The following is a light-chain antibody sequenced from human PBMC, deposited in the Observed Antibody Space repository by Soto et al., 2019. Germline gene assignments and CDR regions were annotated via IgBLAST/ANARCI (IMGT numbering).Light chain of an antibody. CDR3: YSYAGSYTWV. J-gene: IGLJ3*02. Sequence: QSALTQPRSVSGSPGQSVTISCTGTSSDVGGYNYVSCYQQHPGKAPKLMIYDVSKRPSGVPDRFSGSKSGNTASLTISGLQAEDEADYYCYSYAGSYTWVFGGGTKLTVL. CDR1: SSDVGGYNY. CDR2: DVS. V-gene: IGLV2-11*01.